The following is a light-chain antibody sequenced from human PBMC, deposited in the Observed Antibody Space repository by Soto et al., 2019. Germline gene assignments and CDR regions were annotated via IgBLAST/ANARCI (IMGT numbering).Light chain of an antibody. J-gene: IGLJ1*01. Sequence: QSALTQPASVSGSPGQSITISCTGTSGDIGASNYVSWYQQFPDKAPKLIIYDVSDRPSGVSTRFSGSKSGNTASLTISVLQPEDEADYYCTSYRTYSGVLGTGTKVTVL. CDR1: SGDIGASNY. CDR2: DVS. CDR3: TSYRTYSGV. V-gene: IGLV2-14*01.